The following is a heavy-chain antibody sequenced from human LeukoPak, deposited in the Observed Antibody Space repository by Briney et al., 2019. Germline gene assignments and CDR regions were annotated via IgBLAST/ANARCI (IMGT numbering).Heavy chain of an antibody. D-gene: IGHD5-18*01. CDR1: GGSISSGGYY. J-gene: IGHJ4*02. V-gene: IGHV4-31*03. CDR3: ARDGGYSYGFDY. Sequence: PSETLSLTCTVSGGSISSGGYYWSWIRQHPGKGLEWIGYIYYSGSTYCNPSLKSRVTISVDTSKNQFSLKLSSVTAADTAVYYCARDGGYSYGFDYWGQGTLVTVSS. CDR2: IYYSGST.